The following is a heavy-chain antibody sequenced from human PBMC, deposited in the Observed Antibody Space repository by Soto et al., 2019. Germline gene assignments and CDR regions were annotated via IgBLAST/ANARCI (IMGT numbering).Heavy chain of an antibody. J-gene: IGHJ3*02. CDR2: IYPGDSDT. CDR1: GYSFTSYW. CDR3: ASPSHRRDDAFDI. Sequence: PGESLKISCKGSGYSFTSYWIGWVRQMPGKGLEWMGIIYPGDSDTRYSPSFQGQVTILADKSISTAYLQWSSPKASDTAMYYCASPSHRRDDAFDIWGQGTMVTVSS. V-gene: IGHV5-51*01.